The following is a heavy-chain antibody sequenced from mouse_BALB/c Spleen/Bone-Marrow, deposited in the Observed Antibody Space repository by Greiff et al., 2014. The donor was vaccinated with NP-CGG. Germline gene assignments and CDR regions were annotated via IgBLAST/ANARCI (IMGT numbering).Heavy chain of an antibody. CDR3: TREGIYSGYDVPMDY. CDR1: GYKFTDYE. J-gene: IGHJ4*01. V-gene: IGHV1-15*01. Sequence: VQLQQSGAELVRPGASVTLSCKASGYKFTDYEMHWVKQTPVHGLEWIGSIDPETGGTAYNQNFKGKATLTADRSSTTAYMELRSLTSEDSAVYYCTREGIYSGYDVPMDYWGQGTSVTVSS. CDR2: IDPETGGT. D-gene: IGHD2-2*01.